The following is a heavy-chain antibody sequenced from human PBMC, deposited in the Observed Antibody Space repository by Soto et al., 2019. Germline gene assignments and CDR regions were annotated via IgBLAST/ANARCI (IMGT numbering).Heavy chain of an antibody. Sequence: QVQLQQWGAGLLKPSETLSLSCVVYGGSFSNYYWIWIRQPPGKGLEWIGEINHRGSTNYNPSLKSRFTMSLDTSRKQCSLELSSVTAADTAVYYCARGYYYDSIRMDVWGQGTTVSVCS. CDR2: INHRGST. CDR3: ARGYYYDSIRMDV. D-gene: IGHD3-22*01. V-gene: IGHV4-34*01. CDR1: GGSFSNYY. J-gene: IGHJ6*02.